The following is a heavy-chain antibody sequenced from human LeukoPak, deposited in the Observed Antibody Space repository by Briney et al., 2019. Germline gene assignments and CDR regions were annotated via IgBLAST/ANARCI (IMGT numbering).Heavy chain of an antibody. CDR2: ISGSGGST. Sequence: GGSLRLSCAASGFTFSSYAMSWVCQAPGKGLEWVSAISGSGGSTYYADSVKGRFTISRDNSKNTLYLQMNSLRAEDMAVYYCAKGLGFGELFADYWGQGTLVTVSS. CDR3: AKGLGFGELFADY. J-gene: IGHJ4*02. CDR1: GFTFSSYA. D-gene: IGHD3-10*01. V-gene: IGHV3-23*01.